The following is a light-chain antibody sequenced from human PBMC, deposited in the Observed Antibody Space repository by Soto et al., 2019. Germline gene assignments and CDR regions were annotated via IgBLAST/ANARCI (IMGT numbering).Light chain of an antibody. V-gene: IGLV2-14*01. CDR2: EVS. CDR1: SSDVGGYNY. J-gene: IGLJ1*01. Sequence: QSALAQPASVSGSPGQSITISCTGSSSDVGGYNYVSWYQQHPGKAPKLMIYEVSNRPSGVSNRFSGSKSGNTASLTISGLQAEDEADYYCSSYTSISSLDVFGTGTKAPS. CDR3: SSYTSISSLDV.